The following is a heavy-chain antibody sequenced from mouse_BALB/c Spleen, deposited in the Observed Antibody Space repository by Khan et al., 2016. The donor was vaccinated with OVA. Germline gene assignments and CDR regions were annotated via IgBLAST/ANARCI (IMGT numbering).Heavy chain of an antibody. CDR1: GYSITSDYA. Sequence: EVQLQESGPGLVKPSQSLSLICTVTGYSITSDYAWNWIRQFPGNKLEWMGFISYSGNTKYNPSLKSRISITRDTSKNQFFLQLNSVTTEDIATYYCARVYGGDFDYWGQGTTLTVSS. D-gene: IGHD1-1*01. CDR2: ISYSGNT. J-gene: IGHJ2*01. CDR3: ARVYGGDFDY. V-gene: IGHV3-2*02.